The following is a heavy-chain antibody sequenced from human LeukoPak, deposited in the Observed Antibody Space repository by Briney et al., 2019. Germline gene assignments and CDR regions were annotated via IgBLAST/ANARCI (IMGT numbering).Heavy chain of an antibody. CDR2: MSNGGST. CDR3: ARGDDFWSGYYIQSFYYGMDV. CDR1: GFTFSSYA. V-gene: IGHV3-23*01. Sequence: GGSLRLSCAASGFTFSSYAMSWVRQAPGKGLEWVSSMSNGGSTYYGDSVKGRFTISRDNSKNTLFLQMNSLRAEDTAVYYCARGDDFWSGYYIQSFYYGMDVWGQGTTVTVSS. J-gene: IGHJ6*02. D-gene: IGHD3-3*01.